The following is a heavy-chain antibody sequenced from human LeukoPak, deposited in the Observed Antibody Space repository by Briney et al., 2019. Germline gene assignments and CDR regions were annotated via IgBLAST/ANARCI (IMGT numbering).Heavy chain of an antibody. CDR3: ARDRSDSGVYDY. J-gene: IGHJ4*02. Sequence: PSETLSLTCTVSGGSLSSYYWTWIRQPPGKGLEWIGYIYYSGSTNYNPSLKSRVTISVDTSKNQFSLKLTSVTAADTAVYYCARDRSDSGVYDYWGQGTLVTVSS. V-gene: IGHV4-59*01. CDR1: GGSLSSYY. D-gene: IGHD4-17*01. CDR2: IYYSGST.